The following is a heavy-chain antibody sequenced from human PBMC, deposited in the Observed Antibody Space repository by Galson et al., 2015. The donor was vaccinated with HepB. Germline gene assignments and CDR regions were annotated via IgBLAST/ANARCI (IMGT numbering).Heavy chain of an antibody. Sequence: ISSSSYYWGWIRQPPGKGLEWIGSIYYSGSTYYNPSLKSRVTISVDTSKSQFSLKLSSVTAADTAVYYCARLAWSSGFVWGQGTLVTVSS. CDR2: IYYSGST. CDR1: ISSSSYY. J-gene: IGHJ4*02. CDR3: ARLAWSSGFV. D-gene: IGHD6-19*01. V-gene: IGHV4-39*01.